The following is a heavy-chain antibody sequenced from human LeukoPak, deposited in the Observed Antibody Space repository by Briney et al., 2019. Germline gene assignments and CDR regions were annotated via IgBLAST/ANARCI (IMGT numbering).Heavy chain of an antibody. Sequence: GGSLRLSCAASGFMFSSYAMSWVRQAPGKGLEWVSGISESGASTYYADSVKGRFTISRDNSRNTLYLQMNSLRADDTAVYYCGKGRDSSSWYAFDYWGQGTLVTVSS. CDR1: GFMFSSYA. D-gene: IGHD6-13*01. CDR3: GKGRDSSSWYAFDY. J-gene: IGHJ4*02. V-gene: IGHV3-23*01. CDR2: ISESGAST.